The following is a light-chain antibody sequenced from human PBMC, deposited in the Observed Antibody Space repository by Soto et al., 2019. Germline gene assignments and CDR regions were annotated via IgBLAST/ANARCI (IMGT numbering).Light chain of an antibody. Sequence: DLQMTQSPSSLSASVGDRVTITCRASQSISTWLAWFQQKPGKAPKLLIYRASSREGGAPSRFSGSGSGTEFTLTISSLQPDDFATDYCQQYDSYPWTFGQGTKVEIK. J-gene: IGKJ1*01. CDR3: QQYDSYPWT. CDR2: RAS. V-gene: IGKV1-5*03. CDR1: QSISTW.